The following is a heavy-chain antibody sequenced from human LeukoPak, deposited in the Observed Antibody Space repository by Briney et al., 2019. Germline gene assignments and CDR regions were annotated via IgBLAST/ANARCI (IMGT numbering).Heavy chain of an antibody. J-gene: IGHJ3*01. V-gene: IGHV3-7*05. CDR1: GLSFSSSW. D-gene: IGHD6-6*01. CDR2: IKGDGSEK. CDR3: ARGLVSRAAFDA. Sequence: GGSLRLSCVASGLSFSSSWMSWVRQAPGKGPEWVAYIKGDGSEKSYLDSVNGRFTISRDNAENSLYLQMDSLRVEDTAVYHCARGLVSRAAFDAWGQGTMVTVSS.